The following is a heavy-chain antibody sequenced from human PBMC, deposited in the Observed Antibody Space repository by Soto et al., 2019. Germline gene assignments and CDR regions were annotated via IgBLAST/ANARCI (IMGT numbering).Heavy chain of an antibody. J-gene: IGHJ3*02. CDR2: ISYDGSNK. CDR1: GFTFSSYA. CDR3: ARSYYYDSSGPRAFDI. D-gene: IGHD3-22*01. V-gene: IGHV3-30-3*01. Sequence: GGSLRLSCAASGFTFSSYAMHWVRQAPGKGLEWVAVISYDGSNKYYADSVKGRFTISRDNSKNTLYLQMNSLRAEDTAVYYCARSYYYDSSGPRAFDIWGQGTMVTVSS.